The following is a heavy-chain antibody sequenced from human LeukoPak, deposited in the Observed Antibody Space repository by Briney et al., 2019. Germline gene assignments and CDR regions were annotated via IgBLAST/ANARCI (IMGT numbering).Heavy chain of an antibody. CDR1: GYSFTSYW. Sequence: GESLNISCKASGYSFTSYWIGWVRQMPGKGLEWTGIIYPGDSDTRYSPSFEGQVTISADKSISTAYLQWSSLKASDTAMYYCARQPYGDYVWFDSWGQGTLVTVSS. J-gene: IGHJ5*01. D-gene: IGHD4-17*01. CDR3: ARQPYGDYVWFDS. CDR2: IYPGDSDT. V-gene: IGHV5-51*01.